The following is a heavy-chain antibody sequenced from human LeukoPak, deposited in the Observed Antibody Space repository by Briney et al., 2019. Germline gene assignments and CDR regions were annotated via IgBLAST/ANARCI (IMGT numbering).Heavy chain of an antibody. D-gene: IGHD3-10*01. Sequence: PGGSLRLSCAASEFIFSSYEMNWVRQAPGKGLEWVSYISSSATAIYYADSVKGRFTISRDNAKNSLYLQMNSLRAEGTAVYYCARWLYASGSYYFDYWGQGTLVTVSS. V-gene: IGHV3-48*03. CDR2: ISSSATAI. CDR1: EFIFSSYE. J-gene: IGHJ4*02. CDR3: ARWLYASGSYYFDY.